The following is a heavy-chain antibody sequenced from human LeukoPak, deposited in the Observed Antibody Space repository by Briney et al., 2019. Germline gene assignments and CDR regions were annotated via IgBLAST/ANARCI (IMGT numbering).Heavy chain of an antibody. CDR1: GGSISSYY. V-gene: IGHV4-59*01. CDR2: IYYSGST. Sequence: SETLSLTCTVSGGSISSYYWSWIRQPPGKGLEWIGYIYYSGSTNYNPSLKSRVTISVDTSKNQFSLRLRSVTAADTAVYYCARQGRISMIVVLIEDAFDIWGQGTMVTVSS. CDR3: ARQGRISMIVVLIEDAFDI. J-gene: IGHJ3*02. D-gene: IGHD3-22*01.